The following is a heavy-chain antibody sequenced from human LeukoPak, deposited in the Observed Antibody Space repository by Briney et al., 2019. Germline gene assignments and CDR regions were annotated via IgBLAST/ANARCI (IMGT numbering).Heavy chain of an antibody. J-gene: IGHJ6*03. CDR2: ISSSSSYI. Sequence: PGGSLRLSCAASGFAFSSYSMNWVRQAPGKGLEWVSSISSSSSYIYYADSVKGRFTISRDNAKNSLYQQMNSLRAEDTAVYYCAREYSYGSSYYYYMDVWGKGTTVTVSS. CDR1: GFAFSSYS. D-gene: IGHD5-18*01. CDR3: AREYSYGSSYYYYMDV. V-gene: IGHV3-21*01.